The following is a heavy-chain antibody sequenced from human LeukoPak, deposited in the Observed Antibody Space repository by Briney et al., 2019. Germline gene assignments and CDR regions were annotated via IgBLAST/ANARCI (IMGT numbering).Heavy chain of an antibody. J-gene: IGHJ5*02. V-gene: IGHV5-51*01. CDR1: GYSFTSYW. CDR3: ARAGYYCSSTSCYPTWFDP. D-gene: IGHD2-2*01. Sequence: GESLKISFKCSGYSFTSYWIGWVRQMPGKGLEWIGIIYPGDSDTRYSPSFQGQVPISADKSISTAYLQWSSLKASDTAMYYCARAGYYCSSTSCYPTWFDPWRQGTLVTVSS. CDR2: IYPGDSDT.